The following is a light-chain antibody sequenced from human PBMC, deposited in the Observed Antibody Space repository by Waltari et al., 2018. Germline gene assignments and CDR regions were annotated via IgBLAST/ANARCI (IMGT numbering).Light chain of an antibody. CDR2: WAS. CDR3: QQYYSSPWT. Sequence: DIVMTQSPDSLAVSLGERATINCKSSQSVLSSSNNKNYLGWYQQKPGRPPKLLISWASTRESGVPDRCSGSGAGTDFTLTISSLQAEDVAVYCCQQYYSSPWTFGQGTKVEIK. J-gene: IGKJ1*01. CDR1: QSVLSSSNNKNY. V-gene: IGKV4-1*01.